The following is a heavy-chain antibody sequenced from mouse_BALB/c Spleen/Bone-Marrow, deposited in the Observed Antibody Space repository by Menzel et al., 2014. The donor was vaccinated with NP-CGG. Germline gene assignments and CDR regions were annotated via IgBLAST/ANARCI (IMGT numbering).Heavy chain of an antibody. V-gene: IGHV1-37*01. D-gene: IGHD1-1*02. Sequence: VQLQQSGPELVKPGASVKLSCRASGFSFTDYFINWVKQSHGKSLEWIGRIHPYNGDTFYNQKFKVKATLTVDKSSNTARMELLSLTSEDSAVYYCGRYGYDAMDFWGRGTSVTVSS. J-gene: IGHJ4*01. CDR3: GRYGYDAMDF. CDR1: GFSFTDYF. CDR2: IHPYNGDT.